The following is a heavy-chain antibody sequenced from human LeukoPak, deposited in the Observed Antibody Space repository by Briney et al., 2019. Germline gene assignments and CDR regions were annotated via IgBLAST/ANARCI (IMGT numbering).Heavy chain of an antibody. J-gene: IGHJ6*04. CDR1: GFTFSNYE. CDR3: AELGITMIGGV. V-gene: IGHV3-48*03. CDR2: ISFSGNSI. D-gene: IGHD3-10*02. Sequence: HPGGSLRLSCAASGFTFSNYEMNWVRQAPGKGLEWVSFISFSGNSIYYADSVKGRFTISRDNAKSSLYLQMNSLRVEDTAVYYCAELGITMIGGVWGKGTTVTISS.